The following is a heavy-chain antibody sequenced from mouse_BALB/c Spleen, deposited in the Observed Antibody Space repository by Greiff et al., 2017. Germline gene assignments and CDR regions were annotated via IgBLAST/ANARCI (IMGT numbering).Heavy chain of an antibody. CDR3: ARWRDGYYGYFDV. CDR2: ISYSGST. J-gene: IGHJ1*01. V-gene: IGHV3-2*02. CDR1: GYSITSDYA. D-gene: IGHD2-3*01. Sequence: EVKLEESGPGLVKPSQSLSLTCTVTGYSITSDYAWNWIRQFPGNKLEWMGYISYSGSTSYNPSLKSRISITRDTSKNQFFLQLNSVTTEDTATYYCARWRDGYYGYFDVWGAGTTVTVSS.